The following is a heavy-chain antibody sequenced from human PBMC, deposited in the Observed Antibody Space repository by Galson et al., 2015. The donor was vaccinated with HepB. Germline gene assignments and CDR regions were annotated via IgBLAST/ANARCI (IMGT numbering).Heavy chain of an antibody. CDR1: GDSITSYY. V-gene: IGHV4-4*07. J-gene: IGHJ4*02. CDR2: VHNDGSA. Sequence: SETLSLTCTVSGDSITSYYWSWIRQPAGKGLEWIGRVHNDGSANYNPSLKSRIAMSVDTSKKQVSLQLRSVTAADTAVYYCAGSKYFDLWGQGTLVTVSS. CDR3: AGSKYFDL.